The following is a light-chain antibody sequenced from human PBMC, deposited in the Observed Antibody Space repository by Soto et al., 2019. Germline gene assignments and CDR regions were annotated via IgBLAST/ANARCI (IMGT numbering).Light chain of an antibody. Sequence: QSALTQPASVSGSPGQSITISCTGTNTDVGGYNRVSWYQQHPGKAPKMLIFEVDNRPSGISDRFSGSKSGDTASLTISGLQAEDEADYYCVSYIESTLTHWVFGGGTKLTVL. J-gene: IGLJ3*02. CDR1: NTDVGGYNR. CDR2: EVD. CDR3: VSYIESTLTHWV. V-gene: IGLV2-14*01.